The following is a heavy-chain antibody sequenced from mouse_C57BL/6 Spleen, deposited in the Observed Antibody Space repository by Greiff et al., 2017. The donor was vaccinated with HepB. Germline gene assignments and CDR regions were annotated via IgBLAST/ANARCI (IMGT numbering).Heavy chain of an antibody. CDR1: GYTFTDYN. CDR2: INPNNGGT. J-gene: IGHJ4*01. V-gene: IGHV1-22*01. Sequence: VQLKESGPELVKPGASVKMSCKASGYTFTDYNMHWVKQSHGKSLEWIGYINPNNGGTSYNQKFKGKATLTVNKSSSTAYMELRSLTSEDSAVYYCAIGRFLYYAMDYWGQGTSVTVSS. CDR3: AIGRFLYYAMDY.